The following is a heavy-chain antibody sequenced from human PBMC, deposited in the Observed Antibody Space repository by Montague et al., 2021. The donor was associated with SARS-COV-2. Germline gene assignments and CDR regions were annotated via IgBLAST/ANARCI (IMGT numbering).Heavy chain of an antibody. CDR3: ARGQVTIFAVLIMLPAAGAIDV. D-gene: IGHD3-3*01. J-gene: IGHJ3*01. V-gene: IGHV4-39*01. Sequence: SETLSLTCTVSGGSISNSNYYWGWIRQPPGKGLEWIGSVYYSGNTYHNPSLKSRVSISVDTSKSQISLKLTSVTAADTATYYCARGQVTIFAVLIMLPAAGAIDVWGQGTTVTVSS. CDR1: GGSISNSNYY. CDR2: VYYSGNT.